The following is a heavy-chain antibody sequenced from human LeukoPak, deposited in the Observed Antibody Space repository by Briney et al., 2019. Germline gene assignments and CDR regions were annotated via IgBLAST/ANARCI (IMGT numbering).Heavy chain of an antibody. CDR1: GYTFTSYG. CDR3: ARDVGEYCSSTSCYPDSDY. J-gene: IGHJ4*02. V-gene: IGHV1-18*01. Sequence: ASVKVSCKASGYTFTSYGISWVRQAPGQGLEWMGWISAYNGNTNYAQKLQGRVTMTTDTSTSTAYMELRSLRSDDTAVYYCARDVGEYCSSTSCYPDSDYWGQGTLVTVSS. CDR2: ISAYNGNT. D-gene: IGHD2-2*01.